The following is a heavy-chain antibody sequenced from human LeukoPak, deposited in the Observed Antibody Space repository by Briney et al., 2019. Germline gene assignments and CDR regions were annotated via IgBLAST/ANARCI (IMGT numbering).Heavy chain of an antibody. D-gene: IGHD2-2*01. J-gene: IGHJ4*02. CDR1: GGSISSYY. V-gene: IGHV4-59*12. Sequence: SETLSLTCTVSGGSISSYYWSWIRQPPGKGLEWIGYIYYSGSTNYNPSLNSRVTISVDTSKNQFSLKLSSVTAADTAVYYCARLRVPAAATFDYWGQGTLVTVSS. CDR2: IYYSGST. CDR3: ARLRVPAAATFDY.